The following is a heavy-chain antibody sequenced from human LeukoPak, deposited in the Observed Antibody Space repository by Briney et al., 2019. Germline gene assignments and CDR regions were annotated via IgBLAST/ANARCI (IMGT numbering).Heavy chain of an antibody. Sequence: PGGSLRLSCAASGFTFSSYSMNWVRQAPGKGLEWVSYISSSSSTIYYADSVKGRFTISRDNAKNSLYLQMNSLKAEDTAVYYCARGDWLLCIDYWGQGTLVTVSS. CDR2: ISSSSSTI. D-gene: IGHD3/OR15-3a*01. CDR3: ARGDWLLCIDY. J-gene: IGHJ4*02. CDR1: GFTFSSYS. V-gene: IGHV3-48*01.